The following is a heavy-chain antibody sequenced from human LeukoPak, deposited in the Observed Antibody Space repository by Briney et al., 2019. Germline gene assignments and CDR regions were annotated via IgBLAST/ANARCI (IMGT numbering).Heavy chain of an antibody. D-gene: IGHD3-10*01. CDR2: IIPIFGTA. Sequence: SLKSSCKASGGTFTSYAISWVRQAPGHKLEWMGGIIPIFGTANYAQKFQGRVTITADESTSTAYMELSSLRSEDTAVYYCATSDPRDYYGSAYFDYWGQGTLVTVSS. V-gene: IGHV1-69*01. CDR1: GGTFTSYA. CDR3: ATSDPRDYYGSAYFDY. J-gene: IGHJ4*02.